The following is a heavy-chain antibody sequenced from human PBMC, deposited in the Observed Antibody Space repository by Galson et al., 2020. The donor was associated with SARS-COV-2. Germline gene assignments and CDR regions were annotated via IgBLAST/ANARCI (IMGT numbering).Heavy chain of an antibody. Sequence: GESLKISCAASGFTFSSYSMNWVRQAPGKGLEWVSYISSSSSTIYYADSVKGRFTISRDNAKNSLYLQMNSLRDEDTAVYYCARERVDDYGGNHFDYWGQGTLVTVSS. CDR1: GFTFSSYS. CDR3: ARERVDDYGGNHFDY. V-gene: IGHV3-48*02. CDR2: ISSSSSTI. J-gene: IGHJ4*02. D-gene: IGHD4-17*01.